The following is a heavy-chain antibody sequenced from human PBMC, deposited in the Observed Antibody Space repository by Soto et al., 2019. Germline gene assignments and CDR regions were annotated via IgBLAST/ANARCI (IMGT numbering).Heavy chain of an antibody. CDR1: GGSVSGNY. CDR2: IHSSGTT. Sequence: ETLSLTCSVSGGSVSGNYWTWIRQPPGKGLEWIGHIHSSGTTYRPSLKSRVTIAVDTSKNQFSLQLTSVTAADTAVYYCARGGSPAPKYYYYGVDVWGQGTTVTVSS. CDR3: ARGGSPAPKYYYYGVDV. D-gene: IGHD6-13*01. V-gene: IGHV4-59*02. J-gene: IGHJ6*02.